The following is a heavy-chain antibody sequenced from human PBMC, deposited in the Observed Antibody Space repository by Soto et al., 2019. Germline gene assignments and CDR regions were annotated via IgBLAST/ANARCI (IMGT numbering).Heavy chain of an antibody. V-gene: IGHV3-23*01. D-gene: IGHD3-16*02. Sequence: VVSLRLSCAASGFTFSSYAMSWVRQAPGKGLEWVSAISGSDGSTYYADSVKGRFTISRDNSKNTLYLQMNSLRAEDTAVYYCAHPRKPEVIHYYYFGMDVWGKGNTVTV. CDR2: ISGSDGST. J-gene: IGHJ6*04. CDR1: GFTFSSYA. CDR3: AHPRKPEVIHYYYFGMDV.